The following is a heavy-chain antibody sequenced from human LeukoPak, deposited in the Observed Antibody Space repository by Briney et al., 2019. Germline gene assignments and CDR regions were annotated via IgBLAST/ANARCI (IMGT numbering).Heavy chain of an antibody. D-gene: IGHD3-22*01. V-gene: IGHV3-23*01. J-gene: IGHJ6*02. CDR2: ISGSGGST. Sequence: GSLRLSCAASGFTFSSYVMSWVRQAPGKGLEWVSAISGSGGSTYYADSVKGRFTISRDNSKNTLYLQMNSLRAEDTAVYYCAKDLRGGYLYYYYGMDVWGQGTTVTVSS. CDR3: AKDLRGGYLYYYYGMDV. CDR1: GFTFSSYV.